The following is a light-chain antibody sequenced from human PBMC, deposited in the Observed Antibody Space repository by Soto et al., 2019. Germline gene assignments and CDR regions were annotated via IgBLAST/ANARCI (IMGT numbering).Light chain of an antibody. V-gene: IGKV3-20*01. CDR2: AAS. Sequence: EIVLTQSPATLSLSPGERATLSCRASRSFASSYLAWYQHKPGQAPRLLIYAASSRATGIPDRFIGSGSGTDFTLTISRLEPDDSAVYYCQQHGSSITFGPGTKVEIK. J-gene: IGKJ3*01. CDR3: QQHGSSIT. CDR1: RSFASSY.